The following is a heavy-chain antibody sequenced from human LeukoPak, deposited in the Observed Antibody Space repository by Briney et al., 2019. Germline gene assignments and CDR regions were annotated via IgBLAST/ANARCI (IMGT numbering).Heavy chain of an antibody. D-gene: IGHD3-16*02. V-gene: IGHV3-7*01. CDR1: GFTFSSYW. J-gene: IGHJ4*02. CDR2: IKQGGSEE. Sequence: PGGSLRLSCAASGFTFSSYWMSWVRQAPGKGLEWVANIKQGGSEEYYVDSVKGRFTISRDNSKNTVYLQMDSLRAEDTAVYYCAKERAGYTNPYYFDYWGRGTLVTVSS. CDR3: AKERAGYTNPYYFDY.